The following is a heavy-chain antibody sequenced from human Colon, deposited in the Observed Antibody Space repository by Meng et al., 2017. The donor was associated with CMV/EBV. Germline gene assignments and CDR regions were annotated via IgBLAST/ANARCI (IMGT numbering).Heavy chain of an antibody. D-gene: IGHD2-15*01. CDR2: IKPSGSST. Sequence: SCKASGYTLSTYYMHWERRAPGQGLEWMGVIKPSGSSTTYAQKLQGRVTMTKDMSTSTVYIEVGSLTSDDTAVYYCARDPGLGWSDYWGQGTLVTVSS. J-gene: IGHJ4*02. CDR1: GYTLSTYY. CDR3: ARDPGLGWSDY. V-gene: IGHV1-46*01.